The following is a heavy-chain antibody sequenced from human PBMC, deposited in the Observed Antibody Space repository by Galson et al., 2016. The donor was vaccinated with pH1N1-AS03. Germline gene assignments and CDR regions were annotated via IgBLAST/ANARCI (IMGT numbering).Heavy chain of an antibody. J-gene: IGHJ5*02. V-gene: IGHV4-39*07. CDR1: GASVSHYASY. D-gene: IGHD2-15*01. CDR3: ARDRRDCSGGSCSQDGWFDP. Sequence: ETLSLTCSVSGASVSHYASYWGWIRQAPGKGLEWIATVSARGTTYHNPSLDSRLTISLDTSKNHFSLTLTSVTAADTAMYYLARDRRDCSGGSCSQDGWFDPWGQGTLVVVSS. CDR2: VSARGTT.